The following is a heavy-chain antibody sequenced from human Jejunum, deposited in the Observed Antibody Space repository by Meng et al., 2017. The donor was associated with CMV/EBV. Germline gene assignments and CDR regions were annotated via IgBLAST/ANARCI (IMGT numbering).Heavy chain of an antibody. D-gene: IGHD1-1*01. Sequence: QLQVQGSGPGRGKPSETLPPTCTVSVGSISSSNSYWDWIRQPPGKGLEWIGTIHYSGNIYYNLSLKSRITISVDTSKNQFSLKLTSVTAADTAVYYCVRETTGTTSGGWFDPWGQGTLVTVSS. CDR1: VGSISSSNSY. CDR2: IHYSGNI. CDR3: VRETTGTTSGGWFDP. V-gene: IGHV4-39*07. J-gene: IGHJ5*02.